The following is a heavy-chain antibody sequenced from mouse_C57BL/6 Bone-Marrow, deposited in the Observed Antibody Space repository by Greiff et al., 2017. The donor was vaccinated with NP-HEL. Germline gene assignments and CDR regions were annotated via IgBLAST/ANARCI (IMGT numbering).Heavy chain of an antibody. CDR2: INPSTGGT. CDR3: ARWGLDY. V-gene: IGHV1-42*01. J-gene: IGHJ4*01. CDR1: GYSFTGYY. Sequence: EVQVVESGPELVKPGASVKISCKASGYSFTGYYMNWVKQSPEKSLEWIGEINPSTGGTTYNQKFKAKATLTVDKSSSTAYMQLKSLTSEDSAVYYCARWGLDYWGQGTSVTVSS.